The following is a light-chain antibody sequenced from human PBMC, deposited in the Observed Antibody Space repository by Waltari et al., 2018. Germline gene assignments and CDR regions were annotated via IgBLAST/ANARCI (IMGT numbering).Light chain of an antibody. J-gene: IGKJ1*01. CDR1: QSVSSSY. V-gene: IGKV3-20*01. CDR3: QQYGSSPEWT. CDR2: VAS. Sequence: EIVLTQSPGTLSLSPGERATLSCRASQSVSSSYLAWYQQKPGQAHRLLIYVASSRATGIPVRFRGSGSGTDFTLTISRLEPEDFAVYYCQQYGSSPEWTFGQGTKVEIK.